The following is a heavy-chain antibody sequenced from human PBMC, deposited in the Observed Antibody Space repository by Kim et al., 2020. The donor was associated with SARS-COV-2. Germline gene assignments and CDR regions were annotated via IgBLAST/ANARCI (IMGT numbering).Heavy chain of an antibody. CDR3: ARGKLDDFWSGYYYYYYGMDV. D-gene: IGHD3-3*01. CDR1: GYTFTSYD. V-gene: IGHV1-8*01. J-gene: IGHJ6*02. Sequence: ASVKVSCKASGYTFTSYDINWVRQATGQGLEWMGWMNPNSGNTGYAQKFQGRVTMTRNTSISTAYMELSSLRSEDTAVYYCARGKLDDFWSGYYYYYYGMDVWGQGTTVTVSS. CDR2: MNPNSGNT.